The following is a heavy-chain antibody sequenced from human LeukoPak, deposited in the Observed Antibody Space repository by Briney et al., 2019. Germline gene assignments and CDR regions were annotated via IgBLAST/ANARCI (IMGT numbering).Heavy chain of an antibody. Sequence: SETLSLTCTVSGDSLRGAGYYCTWIRQPPGKGLQWIGYISYSGDTLYSPSLQSRISISLDTSKNQFSLKLTSVTAADTATYFCAKDVRVTSSPETFDIWGQGTMVTVSS. V-gene: IGHV4-31*03. CDR2: ISYSGDT. J-gene: IGHJ3*02. CDR3: AKDVRVTSSPETFDI. D-gene: IGHD4-11*01. CDR1: GDSLRGAGYY.